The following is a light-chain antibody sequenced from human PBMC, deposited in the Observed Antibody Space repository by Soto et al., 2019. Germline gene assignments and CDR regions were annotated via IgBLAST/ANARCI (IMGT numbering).Light chain of an antibody. J-gene: IGKJ5*01. CDR2: AAS. CDR3: QQYDSYPIT. CDR1: QDIGTY. Sequence: DIPMTQSPPSLSASVGDRVTITCRASQDIGTYLAWFQQKPGTAPKSLIYAASSLQSGVPSKFSGSGSGTDFTLTISSLQPEDFATYYCQQYDSYPITFGQGTRLDI. V-gene: IGKV1-16*02.